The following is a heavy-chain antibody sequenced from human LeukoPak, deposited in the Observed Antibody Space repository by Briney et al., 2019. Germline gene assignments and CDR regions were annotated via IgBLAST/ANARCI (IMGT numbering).Heavy chain of an antibody. CDR2: IYYSGST. J-gene: IGHJ3*02. CDR1: GGSISSYY. D-gene: IGHD5-18*01. Sequence: SETLSLTCTVSGGSISSYYWSWIRQPPGKGLEWIGYIYYSGSTNYNPSLKSRVTISVDTSKNQFSLKLSSVTAADTAVYYCARDKGGRIQPKTNAFDIWGQGTMVTVSS. CDR3: ARDKGGRIQPKTNAFDI. V-gene: IGHV4-59*01.